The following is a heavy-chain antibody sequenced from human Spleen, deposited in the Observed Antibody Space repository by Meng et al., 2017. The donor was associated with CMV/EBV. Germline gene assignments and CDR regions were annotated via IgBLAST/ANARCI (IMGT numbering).Heavy chain of an antibody. D-gene: IGHD3-10*01. Sequence: SGFTFSSYAMSWVRQAPGKGLEWVSVISGSGGSIYYTDSVKGRFTISRDNSKNTLYLQMNSLRAEDTAVYYCAKDPLWLGERNWFDPWGQGTLVTVSS. CDR2: ISGSGGSI. CDR1: GFTFSSYA. V-gene: IGHV3-23*01. CDR3: AKDPLWLGERNWFDP. J-gene: IGHJ5*02.